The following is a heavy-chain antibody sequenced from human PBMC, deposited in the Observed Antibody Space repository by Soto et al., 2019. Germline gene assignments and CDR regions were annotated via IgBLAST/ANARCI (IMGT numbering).Heavy chain of an antibody. Sequence: GGSLRLSCAASGFTFSSYAMSWVRQAPGKGLEWVSAISGSGGSTYYADSVKGRFTISRDNSKNTLYLQMNSLRAEDTAVYYCAKDSHTEQWRDDAFDIWGQGTMVTVSS. CDR1: GFTFSSYA. J-gene: IGHJ3*02. CDR2: ISGSGGST. CDR3: AKDSHTEQWRDDAFDI. V-gene: IGHV3-23*01. D-gene: IGHD6-19*01.